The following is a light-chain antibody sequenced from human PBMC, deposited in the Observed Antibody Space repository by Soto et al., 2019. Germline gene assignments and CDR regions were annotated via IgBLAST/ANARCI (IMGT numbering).Light chain of an antibody. J-gene: IGLJ3*02. V-gene: IGLV2-14*01. CDR3: CSYTSSNTWV. Sequence: QSALTQPASVSGSPGQSITISCTGSSSDIGGYNYVSWYQQHPGKAPKLMISEVTNRPAGVSNRFSGSRSGRTASLTISGLQADDEADYYCCSYTSSNTWVFGGGTQLTVL. CDR2: EVT. CDR1: SSDIGGYNY.